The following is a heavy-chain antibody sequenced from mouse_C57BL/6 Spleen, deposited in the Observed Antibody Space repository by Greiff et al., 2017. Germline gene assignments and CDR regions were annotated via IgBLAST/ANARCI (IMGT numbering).Heavy chain of an antibody. CDR1: GYTFTDYY. J-gene: IGHJ2*01. D-gene: IGHD4-1*01. CDR2: IYPGSGNT. Sequence: QVQLQQSGAELVRPGASVKLSCKASGYTFTDYYINWVKQRPGQGLEWIARIYPGSGNTYYNEKFKGKATLTAEKSSSTAYMQLSSLTSEDSAVYFCARGGLGYYFDYWGQGTTLTVSS. CDR3: ARGGLGYYFDY. V-gene: IGHV1-76*01.